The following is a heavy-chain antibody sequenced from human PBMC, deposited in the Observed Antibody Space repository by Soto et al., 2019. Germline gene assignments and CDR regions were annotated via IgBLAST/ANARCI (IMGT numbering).Heavy chain of an antibody. V-gene: IGHV3-48*03. Sequence: PGRSLTLSCPASGFTFTNYEMNCVRQAPGKGLEWISYISSSGKTISYADSGKGRCAISRDNAKNSLYLQMNSLRAEDTAVYYCARDPEKYSGSDLGIDYSGQGT. CDR1: GFTFTNYE. D-gene: IGHD5-12*01. CDR3: ARDPEKYSGSDLGIDY. J-gene: IGHJ4*02. CDR2: ISSSGKTI.